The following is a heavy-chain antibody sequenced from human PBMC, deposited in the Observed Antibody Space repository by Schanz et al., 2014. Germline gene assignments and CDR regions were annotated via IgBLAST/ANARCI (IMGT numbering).Heavy chain of an antibody. CDR1: GFNSDDYA. CDR2: IPWNGAAI. V-gene: IGHV3-9*02. J-gene: IGHJ6*03. CDR3: AEESRAGSKVMDV. Sequence: VHLLESGGGLVEPGGSLRLSCAASGFNSDDYAMHWVRQAPGKGLEWVSNIPWNGAAIGYAGSVRGRFTISRDSAKSSLYLQMNSLRPEDTALYYCAEESRAGSKVMDVWGKGTTVTVSS. D-gene: IGHD3-10*01.